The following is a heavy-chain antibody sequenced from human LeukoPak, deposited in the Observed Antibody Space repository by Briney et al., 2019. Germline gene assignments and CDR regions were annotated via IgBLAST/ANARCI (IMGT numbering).Heavy chain of an antibody. D-gene: IGHD6-13*01. CDR1: GFTFSSYG. Sequence: GGSLRLSCAASGFTFSSYGMHWVRQAPGKGLEWVAFIRYDGSNKYYADSVKGRFTISRDNSKNTLYLQMNSLRAEDTAVYYCARTAIAAAAFYNWFDSWGQGTLVTVSS. J-gene: IGHJ5*01. CDR3: ARTAIAAAAFYNWFDS. V-gene: IGHV3-30*02. CDR2: IRYDGSNK.